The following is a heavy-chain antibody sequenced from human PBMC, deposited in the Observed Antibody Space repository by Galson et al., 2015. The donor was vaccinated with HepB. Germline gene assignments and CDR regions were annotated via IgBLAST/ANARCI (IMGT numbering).Heavy chain of an antibody. CDR1: GGSISNYY. CDR2: IYYRGST. J-gene: IGHJ4*01. Sequence: ETLSLTCTVSGGSISNYYWSWIRQPPGKGLEWIGYIYYRGSTDYNPSLRSRVSISVDTSKSQFSLQLRSVTAADTAVYYCARASLDWAAAAPLDYWGQGTLVTVSS. V-gene: IGHV4-59*01. CDR3: ARASLDWAAAAPLDY. D-gene: IGHD6-13*01.